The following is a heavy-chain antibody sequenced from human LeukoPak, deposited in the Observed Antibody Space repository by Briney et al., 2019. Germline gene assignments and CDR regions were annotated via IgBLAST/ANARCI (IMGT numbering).Heavy chain of an antibody. D-gene: IGHD3-3*01. J-gene: IGHJ5*02. CDR1: GGSFSGYY. CDR2: IYYSGST. CDR3: ARALHYDFWSGYYP. V-gene: IGHV4-30-4*08. Sequence: PSETLSLTCAVYGGSFSGYYWSWIRQPPGKGLEWIGYIYYSGSTYYNPSLKSRVTISVDTSKNQFSLKLSSVTAADTAVYYCARALHYDFWSGYYPWGQGTLVTVSS.